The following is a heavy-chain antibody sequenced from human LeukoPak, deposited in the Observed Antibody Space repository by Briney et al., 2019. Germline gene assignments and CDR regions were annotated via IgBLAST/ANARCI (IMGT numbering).Heavy chain of an antibody. CDR3: ARDGYYGSGIYFDY. CDR1: GFTFSSYS. D-gene: IGHD3-10*01. V-gene: IGHV3-21*01. J-gene: IGHJ4*02. Sequence: GGSLRPSCAASGFTFSSYSMNWVRQAPGKGLEWVSSISSSSSYIYYADSVKGRFTISRDNAKNSLYLQMNSLRAEDTAVYYCARDGYYGSGIYFDYWGQGTLVTVSS. CDR2: ISSSSSYI.